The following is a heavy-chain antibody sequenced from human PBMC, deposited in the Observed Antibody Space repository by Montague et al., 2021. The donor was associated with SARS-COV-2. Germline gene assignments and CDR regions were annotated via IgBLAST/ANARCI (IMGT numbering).Heavy chain of an antibody. CDR2: IDWDDDK. Sequence: PGLVKPTQTLTLTCTFSGFSLSTSGMCVSWIRQPPGKALEWLARIDWDDDKYYSTSLKTRLTISKDTSKNQVVLTMTNMDPVDTATYYCARMTVAGIPFDYWGQGTLVTVSS. J-gene: IGHJ4*02. CDR1: GFSLSTSGMC. V-gene: IGHV2-70*11. CDR3: ARMTVAGIPFDY. D-gene: IGHD6-19*01.